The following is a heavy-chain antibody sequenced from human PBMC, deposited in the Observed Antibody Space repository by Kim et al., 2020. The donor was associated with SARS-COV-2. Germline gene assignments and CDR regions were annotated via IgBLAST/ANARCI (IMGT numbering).Heavy chain of an antibody. CDR2: TYYRSKWYS. D-gene: IGHD3-10*01. CDR3: ARNRGLLRSGEFSFGLDV. V-gene: IGHV6-1*01. Sequence: SQTLSLTCAISGDSVSSKSAAWNWIRQSPSRGLEWLGRTYYRSKWYSDYAVSVKSRITINPDTSKNQFSLQLSSVTPEDAAVYFCARNRGLLRSGEFSFGLDVWGQGTTVTVSS. CDR1: GDSVSSKSAA. J-gene: IGHJ6*02.